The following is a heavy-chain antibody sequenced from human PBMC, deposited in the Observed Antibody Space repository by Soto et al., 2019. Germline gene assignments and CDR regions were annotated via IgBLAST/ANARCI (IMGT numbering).Heavy chain of an antibody. CDR2: IYYSGST. V-gene: IGHV4-59*01. CDR3: ARYCSGGSCQFDY. Sequence: PSESLSLACTASSGSMSSYYWSWIWQPPGKGLEWIGYIYYSGSTNYNPSLKSRVTISVDTSKNQFSLKLSSVTAADTAVYYCARYCSGGSCQFDYWGQGTLVTVPS. CDR1: SGSMSSYY. J-gene: IGHJ4*02. D-gene: IGHD2-15*01.